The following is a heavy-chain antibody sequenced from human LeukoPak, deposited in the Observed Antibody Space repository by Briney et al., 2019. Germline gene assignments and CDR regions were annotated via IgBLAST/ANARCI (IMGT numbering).Heavy chain of an antibody. V-gene: IGHV3-30-3*01. CDR2: ISHTGSDK. D-gene: IGHD3-10*01. CDR1: GFTFSSYA. J-gene: IGHJ4*02. Sequence: GGSLRLSCTASGFTFSSYALHWVRQTPGTGLEWGSLISHTGSDKYYAGSVKGRFTISRDNSKNTLYLQMNSLRGADTAVYYCARDRTFYGTGSYCDFWGQGTLVTVSS. CDR3: ARDRTFYGTGSYCDF.